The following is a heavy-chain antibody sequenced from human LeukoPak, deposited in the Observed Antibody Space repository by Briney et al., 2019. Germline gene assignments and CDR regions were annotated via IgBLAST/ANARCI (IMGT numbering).Heavy chain of an antibody. Sequence: PSETLSLTCAVYGGSFSGYYWSCIRQPPGKGLEWIGEINHSGSTNYNPSLKSRVTISVDTSKNQFSLKLSSVTAADTAVYYCARGQKTKGTTVTTNWFDPWGQGTLVTVSS. D-gene: IGHD4-17*01. CDR3: ARGQKTKGTTVTTNWFDP. CDR2: INHSGST. J-gene: IGHJ5*02. CDR1: GGSFSGYY. V-gene: IGHV4-34*01.